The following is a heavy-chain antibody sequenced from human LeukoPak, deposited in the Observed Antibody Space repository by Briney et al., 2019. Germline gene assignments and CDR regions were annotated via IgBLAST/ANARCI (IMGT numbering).Heavy chain of an antibody. CDR1: GFTFSDYN. D-gene: IGHD3-22*01. CDR2: ISSSGSTI. CDR3: ARERRDYYDSSGIGRYYYGMDV. V-gene: IGHV3-11*01. J-gene: IGHJ6*02. Sequence: GGSLRLSCAASGFTFSDYNMSWIRQAPGKGLEGVSYISSSGSTIYYADSVKGRFTISRDNAKNSLYLQMNSLRAEDTAVYYCARERRDYYDSSGIGRYYYGMDVWGQGTTVTVSS.